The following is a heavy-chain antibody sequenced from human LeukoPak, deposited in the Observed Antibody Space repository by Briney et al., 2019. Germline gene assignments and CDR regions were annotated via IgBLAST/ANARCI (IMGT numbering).Heavy chain of an antibody. CDR3: AINPNPGRDDFWSGYLYFDN. J-gene: IGHJ4*02. CDR1: GGTFSSYA. V-gene: IGHV1-69*13. D-gene: IGHD3-3*01. Sequence: GASVKVSCKASGGTFSSYAISWVRQAPGQGLEWMGGIIPIFGTANYAQKFQGRVTITADESTSTAYMELSSLRSEDTAVYYCAINPNPGRDDFWSGYLYFDNWGQGTLVTVSS. CDR2: IIPIFGTA.